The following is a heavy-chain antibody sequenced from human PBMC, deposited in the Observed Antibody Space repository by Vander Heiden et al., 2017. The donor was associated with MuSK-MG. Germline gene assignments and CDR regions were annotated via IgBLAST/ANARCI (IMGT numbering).Heavy chain of an antibody. J-gene: IGHJ4*02. CDR3: AREGVVVIPFDQ. CDR1: GFTFSSYT. D-gene: IGHD3-22*01. Sequence: QVQLVESGGGVVQPGRSLRLSCAASGFTFSSYTMHWVRQAPGKGLEWVAVISYEGSKKYYADSVKGRFTISRDNAKKTLYLQMKRLRVEDTAVYYWAREGVVVIPFDQWVLGALVTVSS. CDR2: ISYEGSKK. V-gene: IGHV3-30*01.